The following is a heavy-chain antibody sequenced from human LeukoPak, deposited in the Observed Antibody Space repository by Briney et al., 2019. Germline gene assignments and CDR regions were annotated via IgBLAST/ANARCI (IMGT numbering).Heavy chain of an antibody. CDR3: ARERKPLGQPLFLDY. Sequence: PRGSLTLSCAASGFTFSSYWMSWVRQAPGQGLEWVADIKQDGSEKYYMYSVRGRFTISRDNAKNSLSLQMNSLRAEDTAVYYCARERKPLGQPLFLDYWGQGALVTVSA. D-gene: IGHD1-14*01. CDR2: IKQDGSEK. CDR1: GFTFSSYW. J-gene: IGHJ4*02. V-gene: IGHV3-7*05.